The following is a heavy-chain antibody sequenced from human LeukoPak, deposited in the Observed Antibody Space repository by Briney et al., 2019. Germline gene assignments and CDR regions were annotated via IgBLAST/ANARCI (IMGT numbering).Heavy chain of an antibody. CDR2: INSGGRT. CDR1: GFTVSSNY. Sequence: GGSLSSSGAASGFTVSSNYMSWVGQAQGRGWGWASVINSGGRTYYADSVKSRFTISRDNSKNTLYLQMNSLRAEDTAVYYCARALYYYGSGSYYKVPYGMDVWGQGTTVTVSS. D-gene: IGHD3-10*01. CDR3: ARALYYYGSGSYYKVPYGMDV. V-gene: IGHV3-66*01. J-gene: IGHJ6*02.